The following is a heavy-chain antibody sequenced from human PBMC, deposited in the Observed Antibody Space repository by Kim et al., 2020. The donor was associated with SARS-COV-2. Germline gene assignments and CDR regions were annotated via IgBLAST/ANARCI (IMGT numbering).Heavy chain of an antibody. CDR1: GFSISTGYS. D-gene: IGHD3-10*01. J-gene: IGHJ5*02. V-gene: IGHV4-38-2*02. CDR2: FYHSGST. Sequence: SETLSLTCTVSGFSISTGYSWGWLRQPPGKGLEWVGSFYHSGSTYYNPSLKSRVTISVDTSTNKFSLKMTPVTAADTAVYYCARDYYYYGSGSYQAWGQGTLVTVSS. CDR3: ARDYYYYGSGSYQA.